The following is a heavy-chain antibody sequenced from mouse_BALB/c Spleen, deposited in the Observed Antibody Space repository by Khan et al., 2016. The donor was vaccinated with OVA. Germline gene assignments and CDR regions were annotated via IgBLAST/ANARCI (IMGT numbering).Heavy chain of an antibody. J-gene: IGHJ1*01. Sequence: EVELVESGGGLVRPGGSLKLSCAASGFSFTSYTMSWVRQTPEKRLEWVATISSGSTYTYYPDSVKGRFTISRANAKHTLYLQMSSMTSEDTAMYYRTRYGNYAHWYFDVWGAGTTVTVAS. CDR1: GFSFTSYT. CDR2: ISSGSTYT. CDR3: TRYGNYAHWYFDV. D-gene: IGHD2-1*01. V-gene: IGHV5-6-4*01.